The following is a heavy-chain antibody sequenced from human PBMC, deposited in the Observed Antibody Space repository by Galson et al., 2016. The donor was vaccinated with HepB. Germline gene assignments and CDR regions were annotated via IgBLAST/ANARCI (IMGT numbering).Heavy chain of an antibody. CDR2: IDAGGRNI. D-gene: IGHD3-3*01. V-gene: IGHV3-74*01. J-gene: IGHJ5*01. CDR1: GFSFGDYW. CDR3: ARDFRFSVDS. Sequence: SLRLSCAASGFSFGDYWVQWIRQAPGKGLVWVARIDAGGRNIVCADSVKGRFTISRDNARNTLYLQMNSLRVEDTAVYYCARDFRFSVDSWGRGTLVTVSS.